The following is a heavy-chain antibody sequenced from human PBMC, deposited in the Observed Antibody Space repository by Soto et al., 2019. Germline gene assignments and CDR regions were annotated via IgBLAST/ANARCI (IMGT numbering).Heavy chain of an antibody. CDR3: ARDIRGYSRAFDY. V-gene: IGHV4-61*08. D-gene: IGHD5-18*01. CDR1: GGSVSGGAYN. CDR2: IYYSGIT. J-gene: IGHJ4*02. Sequence: SETLYLTCTVSGGSVSGGAYNWTWIRQPPGKGLEWIGYIYYSGITTYNPSLKSRVTISIDTSKNQFSLKLTSATAADTAVYYCARDIRGYSRAFDYWGQGALVTVSS.